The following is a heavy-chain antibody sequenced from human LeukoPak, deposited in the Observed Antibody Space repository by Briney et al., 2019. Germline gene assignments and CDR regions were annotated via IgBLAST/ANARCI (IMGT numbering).Heavy chain of an antibody. CDR1: GGSISSSSYY. V-gene: IGHV4-31*03. Sequence: SETLSLTCTVSGGSISSSSYYWGWIRQPPGKGLEWIGYIYYSGSTYYNPSLKSRVTISVDTSKNQFSLKLGSVTAADTAVYYCARSSYGSGSYGDWFDPWGQGTLVTVSS. D-gene: IGHD3-10*01. CDR2: IYYSGST. J-gene: IGHJ5*02. CDR3: ARSSYGSGSYGDWFDP.